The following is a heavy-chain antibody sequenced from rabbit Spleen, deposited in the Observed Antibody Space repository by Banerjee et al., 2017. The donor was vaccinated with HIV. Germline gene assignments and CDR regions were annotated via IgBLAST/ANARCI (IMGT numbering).Heavy chain of an antibody. J-gene: IGHJ4*01. D-gene: IGHD1-1*01. CDR2: INTATGKA. V-gene: IGHV1S40*01. CDR1: GFSFSSSDY. CDR3: ARDLPGVIGWNFNL. Sequence: QSLEESGGDLVKPGASLTLTCTASGFSFSSSDYMCWVRQAPGKGLEWIACINTATGKAVYATWAKGRFTISKTSSTTVTLQMTSLTAADTATYFCARDLPGVIGWNFNLWGPGTLVTVS.